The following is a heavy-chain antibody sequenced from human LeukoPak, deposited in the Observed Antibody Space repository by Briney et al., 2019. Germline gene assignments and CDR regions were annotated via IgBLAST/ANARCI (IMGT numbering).Heavy chain of an antibody. CDR1: GFTFSSYA. Sequence: GGSLRLSCAASGFTFSSYAMHWVRPAPGKGLEWVAVISYVGSNKYYADSVEGRFTISRDNSKNTPYLQINSLRAEDTAVYYCARGERRSSSWRPYFDYWGQGTLVTVSS. V-gene: IGHV3-30*04. CDR2: ISYVGSNK. J-gene: IGHJ4*02. CDR3: ARGERRSSSWRPYFDY. D-gene: IGHD6-13*01.